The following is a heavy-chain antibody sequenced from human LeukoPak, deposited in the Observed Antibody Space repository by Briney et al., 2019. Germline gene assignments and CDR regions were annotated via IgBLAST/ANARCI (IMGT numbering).Heavy chain of an antibody. D-gene: IGHD3-9*01. J-gene: IGHJ6*03. V-gene: IGHV1-2*02. Sequence: SVKVSCKGSGYTFTGYYRHWLGQAPGQGGEGMGWRNPKSGGTNYAQKFQGRVIMTRDTSISTAYMELSRLKSDDTAVYYCARDLGVLRYFDWLLGNYYMDVWGKGTTVTVSS. CDR1: GYTFTGYY. CDR3: ARDLGVLRYFDWLLGNYYMDV. CDR2: RNPKSGGT.